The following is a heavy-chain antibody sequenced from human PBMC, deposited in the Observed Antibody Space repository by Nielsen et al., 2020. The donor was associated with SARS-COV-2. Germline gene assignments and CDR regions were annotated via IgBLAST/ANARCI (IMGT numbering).Heavy chain of an antibody. D-gene: IGHD4-17*01. J-gene: IGHJ4*02. V-gene: IGHV4-34*01. CDR1: GGSFSGYY. Sequence: SETLSLTCAVYGGSFSGYYWSWIRQPPGKGLEWIGEINHSGSTNYNPSLKSRVTISVDTSKNQFSLKLSSVTAADTAVYYCARASAPSTVTNNYFDYWGQGTLVTVSS. CDR2: INHSGST. CDR3: ARASAPSTVTNNYFDY.